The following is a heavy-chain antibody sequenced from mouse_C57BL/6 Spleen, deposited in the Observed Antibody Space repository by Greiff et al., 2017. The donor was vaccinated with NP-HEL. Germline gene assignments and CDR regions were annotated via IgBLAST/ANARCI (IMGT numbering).Heavy chain of an antibody. CDR2: IHPNSGST. D-gene: IGHD2-12*01. V-gene: IGHV1-64*01. Sequence: VQLQQPGAELVKPGASVKLSCKASGYTFTSYWMHWVKQRPGQGLEWIGMIHPNSGSTNYNEKFKSKATLTVDKSSSTAYMQLSSLTSEDSAVYYCARASYDVDAMDYWGQGTSVTVSS. J-gene: IGHJ4*01. CDR1: GYTFTSYW. CDR3: ARASYDVDAMDY.